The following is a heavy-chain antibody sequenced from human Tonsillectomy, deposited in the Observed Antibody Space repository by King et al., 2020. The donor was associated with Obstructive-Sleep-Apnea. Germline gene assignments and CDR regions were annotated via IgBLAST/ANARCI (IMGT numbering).Heavy chain of an antibody. J-gene: IGHJ3*02. CDR2: INGDGSSP. CDR3: VREDCSGGSCYLLQNAFDI. CDR1: GFSFSSYW. Sequence: DVQLVESGGGLVQPGGSLRLSCAASGFSFSSYWMHWVRQAPGRGLVWVSRINGDGSSPHFPDSVKGRFTISRDNAKNTLYLQMNSLRAEDTAVYYCVREDCSGGSCYLLQNAFDIWGQGTMVTVSS. V-gene: IGHV3-74*01. D-gene: IGHD2-15*01.